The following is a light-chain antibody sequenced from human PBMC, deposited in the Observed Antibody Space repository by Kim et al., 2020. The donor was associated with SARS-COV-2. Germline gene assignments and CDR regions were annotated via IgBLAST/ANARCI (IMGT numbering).Light chain of an antibody. J-gene: IGKJ3*01. CDR2: AAS. V-gene: IGKV1-39*01. CDR3: QQSYSTLFT. CDR1: QSISRY. Sequence: ASVGDRVTITCRASQSISRYLNWYQQKPGKAPKLLIYAASSLQSGVPSRFSGSGSGTDFTLTISSLQPEDFATYYCQQSYSTLFTFGPGTKVDIK.